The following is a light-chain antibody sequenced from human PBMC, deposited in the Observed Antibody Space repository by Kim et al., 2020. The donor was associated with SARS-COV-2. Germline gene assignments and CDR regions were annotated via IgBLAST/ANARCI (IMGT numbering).Light chain of an antibody. CDR1: PRVNHN. V-gene: IGKV3-11*01. Sequence: PGERTPPSRRARPRVNHNFALDSYKPGQAPRPLIYDASKRATGIPARFSGSGFGTVFTLTISRLEPEDFAVYICLQRSNWPLTFGGGTKVDIK. J-gene: IGKJ4*01. CDR3: LQRSNWPLT. CDR2: DAS.